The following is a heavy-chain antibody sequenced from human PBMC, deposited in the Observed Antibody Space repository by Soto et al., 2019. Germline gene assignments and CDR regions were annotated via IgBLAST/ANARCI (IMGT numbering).Heavy chain of an antibody. Sequence: SVKVSCKASGGTFSSYAISWVRQAPGQGLEWMGGVIPIFGTANYAQKFQGRVTITADKSTSTAYMELSSLRSEDTAVYYCAREIGGSYLYYYYYYGMDVWGQGTTVTVSS. CDR3: AREIGGSYLYYYYYYGMDV. CDR2: VIPIFGTA. V-gene: IGHV1-69*06. CDR1: GGTFSSYA. J-gene: IGHJ6*02. D-gene: IGHD1-26*01.